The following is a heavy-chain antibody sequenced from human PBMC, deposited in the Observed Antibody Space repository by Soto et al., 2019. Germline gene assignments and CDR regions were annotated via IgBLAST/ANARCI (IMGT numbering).Heavy chain of an antibody. CDR1: GGSISSSSYY. Sequence: SETLSLTCTVSGGSISSSSYYWGWIRQPPGKGLEWIGSIYYSGSTYYNPSLKSRVTISVDTSKNQFSLKLSSVTAADTAVYYCARHPFRNRVWFGELNGWFDPWGQGTLVTVSS. V-gene: IGHV4-39*01. D-gene: IGHD3-10*01. CDR2: IYYSGST. CDR3: ARHPFRNRVWFGELNGWFDP. J-gene: IGHJ5*02.